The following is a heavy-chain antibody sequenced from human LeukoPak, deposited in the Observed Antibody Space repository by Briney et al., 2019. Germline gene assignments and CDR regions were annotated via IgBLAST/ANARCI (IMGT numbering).Heavy chain of an antibody. CDR3: ARGSPRYYYGMDV. Sequence: ASVKVSCKASGYTFTSYAMHWVRQAPGQRLEWKGWINAGNGNTKYSQKFQGRVTITRDTSAGTAYMELSSLRSEDTAVYYCARGSPRYYYGMDVWGQGTTVTVSS. J-gene: IGHJ6*02. CDR1: GYTFTSYA. V-gene: IGHV1-3*01. CDR2: INAGNGNT.